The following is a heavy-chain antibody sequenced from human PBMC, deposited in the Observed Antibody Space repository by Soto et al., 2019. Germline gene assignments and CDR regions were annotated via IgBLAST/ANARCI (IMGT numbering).Heavy chain of an antibody. D-gene: IGHD6-6*01. CDR1: GFTFSSYS. J-gene: IGHJ4*02. CDR2: ISSSSSYI. CDR3: ARLGREDIGESSSSSFDY. Sequence: GGSLRLSCAASGFTFSSYSMNWVRQAPGKGLEWVSSISSSSSYIYYADSVKGRFTISRDNAKNSLYLQMNSLRAEDTAVYYCARLGREDIGESSSSSFDYWGQGTLVIVSS. V-gene: IGHV3-21*01.